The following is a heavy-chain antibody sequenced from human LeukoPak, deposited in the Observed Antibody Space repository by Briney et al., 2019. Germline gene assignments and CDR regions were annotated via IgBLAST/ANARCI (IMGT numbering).Heavy chain of an antibody. CDR3: AKDPFFMTTVTNWFDP. V-gene: IGHV3-23*01. CDR2: ISGSGGST. D-gene: IGHD4-11*01. Sequence: GGSLRLSCAASGFTFSSYAVSWVRQAPGKGLEWVSAISGSGGSTYYADSVKGRFTISRDNSKNTLYLQMNSLRAEDTAVYYCAKDPFFMTTVTNWFDPWGQGTLVTVSS. J-gene: IGHJ5*02. CDR1: GFTFSSYA.